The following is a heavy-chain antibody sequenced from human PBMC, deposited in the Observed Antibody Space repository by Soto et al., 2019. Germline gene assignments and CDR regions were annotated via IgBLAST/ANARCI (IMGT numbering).Heavy chain of an antibody. CDR2: IYSGGRN. V-gene: IGHV4-4*07. D-gene: IGHD1-1*01. Sequence: SETLSLTCTVSGGSISSFYWSWIRQPAGKGLEWIGRIYSGGRNNYNPSLKSRVTMSVDTSKNQFSLKLSSVTAADTAVYYCAREDGTGTPFDYWGQGTLVTVSS. CDR3: AREDGTGTPFDY. J-gene: IGHJ4*02. CDR1: GGSISSFY.